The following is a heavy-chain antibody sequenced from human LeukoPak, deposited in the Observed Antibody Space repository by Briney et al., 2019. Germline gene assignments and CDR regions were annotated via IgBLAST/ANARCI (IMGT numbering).Heavy chain of an antibody. CDR2: ISGDGSST. J-gene: IGHJ4*02. CDR1: GFTFSSYW. V-gene: IGHV3-74*01. CDR3: ARDGSGWSFDY. D-gene: IGHD6-19*01. Sequence: GGSLRLSCAASGFTFSSYWMHWVRQAPGEGPMCVSRISGDGSSTSYADSVKGRFTISRDNAKNTLYLQMNSLRAEDAAVYYCARDGSGWSFDYWGQGTLVTVSS.